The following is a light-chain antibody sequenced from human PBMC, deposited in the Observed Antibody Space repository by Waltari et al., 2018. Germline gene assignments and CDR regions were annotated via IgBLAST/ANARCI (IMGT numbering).Light chain of an antibody. CDR1: QRLIKRY. CDR3: QQYGSSVMYT. J-gene: IGKJ2*01. V-gene: IGKV3-20*01. Sequence: EAVLTQSPGTLSLSPGERATLSCRASQRLIKRYVAWYQQKPVQAPTLLIYGASNRAAGIPDRFRASGSETDVTLTISRLEPEDFGVYYCQQYGSSVMYTFGQGTKLEI. CDR2: GAS.